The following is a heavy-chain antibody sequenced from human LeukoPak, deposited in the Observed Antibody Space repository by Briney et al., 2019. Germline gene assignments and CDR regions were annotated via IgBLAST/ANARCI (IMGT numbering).Heavy chain of an antibody. D-gene: IGHD6-19*01. CDR2: IYYSGST. CDR3: ASRAVAGSYFQH. Sequence: SETLSLTCTVSGGSISSYYWSWIRQPPGKGLEWIGDIYYSGSTNYNPSLKSRVTISVDTSKNQCSLKPSSVTAADTAVYYCASRAVAGSYFQHWGQGTLVTVSS. CDR1: GGSISSYY. V-gene: IGHV4-59*01. J-gene: IGHJ1*01.